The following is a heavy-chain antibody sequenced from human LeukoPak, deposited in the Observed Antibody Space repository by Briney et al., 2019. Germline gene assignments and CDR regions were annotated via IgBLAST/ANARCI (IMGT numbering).Heavy chain of an antibody. Sequence: GGSLRLSCAASGFTFSDFWMHWVRQAPGKRPVWVSRISPDGSYTTYADSVKGRCTISRDNAENTLYLQIRSLRAEDTAVYYCVRDMWGTFEYWDQGALVTVSS. D-gene: IGHD7-27*01. V-gene: IGHV3-74*01. CDR1: GFTFSDFW. CDR2: ISPDGSYT. J-gene: IGHJ4*02. CDR3: VRDMWGTFEY.